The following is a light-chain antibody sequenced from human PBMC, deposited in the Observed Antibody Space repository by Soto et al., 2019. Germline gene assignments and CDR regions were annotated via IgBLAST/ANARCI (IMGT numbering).Light chain of an antibody. J-gene: IGKJ4*01. CDR2: AAS. V-gene: IGKV1-39*01. Sequence: DIQMTQSPSSLFASVGDRVTITCRASQSISNYVNWYQQRLGKAPNLLIYAASSLQSGVPSRFSGSGSGRDFTLTISSLHPVDFATYYCQQSYHTLPLTFGGGTKVEI. CDR3: QQSYHTLPLT. CDR1: QSISNY.